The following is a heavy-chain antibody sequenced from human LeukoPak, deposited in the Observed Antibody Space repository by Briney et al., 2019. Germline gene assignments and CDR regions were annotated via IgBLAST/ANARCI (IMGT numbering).Heavy chain of an antibody. CDR2: IKQDGSER. V-gene: IGHV3-7*04. CDR3: ARGITMAN. J-gene: IGHJ4*02. D-gene: IGHD3-10*01. CDR1: GFTLSNYW. Sequence: GGSLRLSCAASGFTLSNYWMTWVRQAPGKGLEWVANIKQDGSERDYVDSVKVRFTISRDDAKNSLYLQMNSLRAEDTAVYYCARGITMANWGQGTLVTVSS.